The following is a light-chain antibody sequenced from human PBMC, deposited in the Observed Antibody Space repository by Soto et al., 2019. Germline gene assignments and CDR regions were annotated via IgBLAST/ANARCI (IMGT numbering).Light chain of an antibody. V-gene: IGLV1-47*01. Sequence: QSVLTQPPSASATPGQRITISCFGSSSNIGSNYGYWYQQLPGTAPKLLISRDDERPSGVPDRFSGSKSGTSASLAISGVRSEDEADYFWAAWDDSLRAPVFGGGTKLTVL. J-gene: IGLJ2*01. CDR1: SSNIGSNY. CDR3: AAWDDSLRAPV. CDR2: RDD.